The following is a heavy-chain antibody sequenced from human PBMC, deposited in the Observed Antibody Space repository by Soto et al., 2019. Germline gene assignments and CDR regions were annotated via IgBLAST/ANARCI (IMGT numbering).Heavy chain of an antibody. D-gene: IGHD3-3*01. CDR1: GFTFSSFA. Sequence: QLHLVESGGGVVQPGRSLRLSCVASGFTFSSFAMHWVRQAPGKGLEWVAVTSYDGKTNYYAESVQGRFTISRDNSDNTLYLQINSLRPAATALYYCAREVARAGTIFFDHWGQGPLVTVYS. J-gene: IGHJ4*02. CDR3: AREVARAGTIFFDH. CDR2: TSYDGKTN. V-gene: IGHV3-30*04.